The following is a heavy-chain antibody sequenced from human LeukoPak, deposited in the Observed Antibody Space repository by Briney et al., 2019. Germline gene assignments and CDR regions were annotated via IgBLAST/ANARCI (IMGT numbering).Heavy chain of an antibody. V-gene: IGHV3-23*01. J-gene: IGHJ4*02. CDR3: AREWSGYDYKKLDY. CDR1: GFTFSTYA. D-gene: IGHD5-12*01. CDR2: ISGSGANT. Sequence: GGSLRLSCAASGFTFSTYAMSWVRQAPGKGLEWVSTISGSGANTYYADSVRGRFTISRDNSKNTLYLHMNSLRAEDTAVYYCAREWSGYDYKKLDYWGQGTLVTVSS.